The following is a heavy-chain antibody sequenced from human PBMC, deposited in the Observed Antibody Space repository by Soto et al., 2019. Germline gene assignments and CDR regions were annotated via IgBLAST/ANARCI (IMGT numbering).Heavy chain of an antibody. Sequence: PGGSLRLSCAASGVSFRIYGMPWVRQAPGKGLEWVAVISYDGSNKYYADSVKGRFTISRDNSKNTLYLQMNSLRAEDTAVYYCARDSILTGRSDYWGHGTLVTVSS. CDR1: GVSFRIYG. V-gene: IGHV3-30*03. D-gene: IGHD3-9*01. CDR3: ARDSILTGRSDY. J-gene: IGHJ4*01. CDR2: ISYDGSNK.